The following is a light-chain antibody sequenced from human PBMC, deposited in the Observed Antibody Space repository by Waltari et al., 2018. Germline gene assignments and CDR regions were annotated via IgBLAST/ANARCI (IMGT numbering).Light chain of an antibody. CDR1: QSLVFSNGNIY. J-gene: IGKJ2*01. V-gene: IGKV2-30*01. CDR2: KVS. Sequence: DAVMTQSPLSLPVTLGQPASISCRSSQSLVFSNGNIYLNWFHQRPGQSPRRLIYKVSNRDSWVPDRFSGSGSGTDFTLKISRVEAEDVGGVYYCMQAAHWPYTFGQGTKLEIK. CDR3: MQAAHWPYT.